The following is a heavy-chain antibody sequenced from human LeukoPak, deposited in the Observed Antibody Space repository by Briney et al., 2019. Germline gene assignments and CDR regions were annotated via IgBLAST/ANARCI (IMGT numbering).Heavy chain of an antibody. CDR2: ISYDGSNK. CDR1: GFTFSDYA. J-gene: IGHJ4*02. CDR3: AKGPHY. Sequence: GRSLRLSCAASGFTFSDYAIHWVRQAPGKGLEWVALISYDGSNKYYADSVKGRFTISRDNSKNTLYLQMNSLKTEDTAVYYCAKGPHYWGQGTLVTVSS. V-gene: IGHV3-30*18.